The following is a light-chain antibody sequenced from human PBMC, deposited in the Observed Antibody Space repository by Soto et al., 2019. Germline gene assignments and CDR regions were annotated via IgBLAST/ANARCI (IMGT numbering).Light chain of an antibody. J-gene: IGLJ1*01. CDR1: SRDVGSYNL. Sequence: QSALTQPASVSGSPGQSITISCTGTSRDVGSYNLVSWYQQHPGKAPKLMISEVSKRPSGVSNRFSGSKSGNTASLTISGLQADDEADYYCCSFAGSSTLLFGTGTKLTVL. CDR3: CSFAGSSTLL. V-gene: IGLV2-23*01. CDR2: EVS.